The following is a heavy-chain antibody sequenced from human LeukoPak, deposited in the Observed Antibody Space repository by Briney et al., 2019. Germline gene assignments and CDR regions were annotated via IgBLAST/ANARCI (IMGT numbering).Heavy chain of an antibody. CDR3: AKRIAAPPRSFDY. CDR1: GFTFDEYA. D-gene: IGHD6-6*01. J-gene: IGHJ4*02. CDR2: ISPTGGTP. V-gene: IGHV3-23*01. Sequence: PGGSLRLSCAASGFTFDEYAMTWVRQAPGKGLEWVSTISPTGGTPYYADSVKGRFTISRDNSKNTLYLQMNSLRAEDTAVYYCAKRIAAPPRSFDYWGQGILVTVSS.